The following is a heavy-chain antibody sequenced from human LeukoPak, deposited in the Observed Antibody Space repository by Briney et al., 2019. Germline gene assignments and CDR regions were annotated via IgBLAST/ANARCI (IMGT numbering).Heavy chain of an antibody. CDR2: INAGNGNT. V-gene: IGHV1-3*03. CDR1: GYTFTCYA. CDR3: ARGPRNYYDSSGYYPLDY. D-gene: IGHD3-22*01. J-gene: IGHJ4*02. Sequence: ASVKVSCKASGYTFTCYAMHWVRQAPGQRLEWMGWINAGNGNTKYSQEFQGRVTITRDTSASTAYMELSSLRSEDMAVYYCARGPRNYYDSSGYYPLDYWGQGTLVTVSS.